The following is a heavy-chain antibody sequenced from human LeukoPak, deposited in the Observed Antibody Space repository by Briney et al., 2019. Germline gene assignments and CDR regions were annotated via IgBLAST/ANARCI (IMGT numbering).Heavy chain of an antibody. V-gene: IGHV3-9*01. CDR2: ISWNSGSI. J-gene: IGHJ4*02. CDR3: AKDALTQLVPSYFDY. D-gene: IGHD6-13*01. Sequence: PGGSLRLSCAASGFTFDDYAMHWVRQAPGKGLEWVSGISWNSGSIGYADSVKGRFTISRDNAKNSLYLQMNSLRAEDTALYYCAKDALTQLVPSYFDYWGQGTLVTVSS. CDR1: GFTFDDYA.